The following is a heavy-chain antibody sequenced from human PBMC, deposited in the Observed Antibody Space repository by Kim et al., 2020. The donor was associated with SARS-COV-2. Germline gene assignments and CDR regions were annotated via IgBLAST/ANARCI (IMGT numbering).Heavy chain of an antibody. V-gene: IGHV3-11*01. J-gene: IGHJ3*02. D-gene: IGHD3-22*01. CDR3: ARFASSEYYYDNNAFDI. Sequence: VKGRSTTSRNTAKNSLYLQMNSLRAEDTAVYYCARFASSEYYYDNNAFDIWGQGTMVTVSS.